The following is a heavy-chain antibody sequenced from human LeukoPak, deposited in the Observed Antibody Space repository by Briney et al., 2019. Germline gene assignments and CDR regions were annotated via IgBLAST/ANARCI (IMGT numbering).Heavy chain of an antibody. D-gene: IGHD3-3*01. CDR1: GFTFSDYY. CDR2: IISSGSTI. J-gene: IGHJ4*02. V-gene: IGHV3-11*01. Sequence: GGSLRLSCAASGFTFSDYYMSWIRQAPGKGLEWVSYIISSGSTIYYADSVKGRFTISRDNAKNSLYLQMNSLRAEDTAVYYCARDQNIDYYDFWSGYYPRTDYWGQGTLVTVSS. CDR3: ARDQNIDYYDFWSGYYPRTDY.